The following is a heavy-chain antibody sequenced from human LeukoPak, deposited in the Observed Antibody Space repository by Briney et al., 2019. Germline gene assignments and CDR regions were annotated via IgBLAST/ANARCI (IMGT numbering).Heavy chain of an antibody. CDR2: IRYDGSNK. V-gene: IGHV3-30*02. CDR1: GFTFSSYG. D-gene: IGHD3-9*01. J-gene: IGHJ4*02. CDR3: AKDSLKYYDILTGYLDY. Sequence: GGSLRLSCAASGFTFSSYGMHWVRQAPGKGLEWVAFIRYDGSNKYYADSVKGRFTISRDNSKNTLYLQMNSLIAEDTAVYYCAKDSLKYYDILTGYLDYWGQGTLVTVSS.